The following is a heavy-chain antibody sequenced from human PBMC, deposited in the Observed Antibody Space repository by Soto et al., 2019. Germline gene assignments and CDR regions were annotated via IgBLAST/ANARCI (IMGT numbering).Heavy chain of an antibody. Sequence: EVQVVESGGDLVEPGGSLRLSCVTSGFMFSSAWMSWVRQAPGKGLEWVARIKSKKDGGARDYAAPVNGIFSISRDDSKSTVYLQMNSVRAEDTALYYCVEGWNDFWGQGTLVTVSS. CDR3: VEGWNDF. J-gene: IGHJ4*02. D-gene: IGHD1-1*01. CDR2: IKSKKDGGAR. V-gene: IGHV3-15*01. CDR1: GFMFSSAW.